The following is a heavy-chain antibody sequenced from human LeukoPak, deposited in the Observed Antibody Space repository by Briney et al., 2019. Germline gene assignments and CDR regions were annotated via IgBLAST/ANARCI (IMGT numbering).Heavy chain of an antibody. CDR2: IYYSGST. CDR3: ARQSGYYDFWSGYYLNWFDP. Sequence: SETLSLTCTVSGGSISSSSYYWGWIRQPPGKGLEWIGSIYYSGSTYYNPSLKSRVTISVDTSKSQFSLKLSSVTAADTAVYYCARQSGYYDFWSGYYLNWFDPWGQGTLVTVSS. J-gene: IGHJ5*02. D-gene: IGHD3-3*01. V-gene: IGHV4-39*01. CDR1: GGSISSSSYY.